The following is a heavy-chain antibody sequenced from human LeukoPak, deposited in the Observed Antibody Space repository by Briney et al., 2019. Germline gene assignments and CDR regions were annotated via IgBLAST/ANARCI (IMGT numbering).Heavy chain of an antibody. CDR1: GYTFTGYY. CDR2: INPNSGGT. V-gene: IGHV1-2*02. CDR3: MRAEGEWLRAPDF. J-gene: IGHJ4*02. D-gene: IGHD5-12*01. Sequence: ASVKVSCKASGYTFTGYYIHWVRQAPGQGLEWMGWINPNSGGTIYAQNFQGRVTMTRDTSTSTAYMELTRLRSDDTAVYYCMRAEGEWLRAPDFWGQGTLVTVSS.